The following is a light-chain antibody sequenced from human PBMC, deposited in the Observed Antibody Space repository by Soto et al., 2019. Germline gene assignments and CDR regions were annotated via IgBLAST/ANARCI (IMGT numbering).Light chain of an antibody. CDR2: ASS. CDR3: QQSFSTPRT. V-gene: IGKV1-39*01. Sequence: DIQMTQSPSSLFESVGDRVTITCRASQSISNSLNWYQQKPGKAPKLLIFASSNLQSGVPSRFSGSGSGTDFTLTITSLQPEDFATYYCQQSFSTPRTFGQGTKVDIK. J-gene: IGKJ1*01. CDR1: QSISNS.